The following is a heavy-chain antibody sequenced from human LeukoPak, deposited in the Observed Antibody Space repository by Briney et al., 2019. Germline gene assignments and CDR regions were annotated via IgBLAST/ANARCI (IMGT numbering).Heavy chain of an antibody. V-gene: IGHV4-38-2*02. CDR3: ARGVGRVNAYRFDY. J-gene: IGHJ4*02. D-gene: IGHD3-16*01. Sequence: SETLSLTCSVSLYALNRGYYWGWIRQSPGKGLEWIGSMHHSGSTDFNPSLRSRDTISGHTTKNQFFLKLMSMTDADTAIYYCARGVGRVNAYRFDYWGERVLVTVSS. CDR1: LYALNRGYY. CDR2: MHHSGST.